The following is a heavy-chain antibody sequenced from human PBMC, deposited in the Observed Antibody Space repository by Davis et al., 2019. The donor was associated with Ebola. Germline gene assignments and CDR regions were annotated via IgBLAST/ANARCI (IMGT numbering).Heavy chain of an antibody. Sequence: AASVKVSCKASGYAFTSYDINWVRQATGQGLEWMGWMNPNSGNTGYVERSQGRVTMSRNTSISTAYMELSSLRSEDTAVYYCARSGVRGYYNGMDVWGQGTTVTVSS. V-gene: IGHV1-8*01. J-gene: IGHJ6*02. CDR2: MNPNSGNT. CDR3: ARSGVRGYYNGMDV. CDR1: GYAFTSYD. D-gene: IGHD1-14*01.